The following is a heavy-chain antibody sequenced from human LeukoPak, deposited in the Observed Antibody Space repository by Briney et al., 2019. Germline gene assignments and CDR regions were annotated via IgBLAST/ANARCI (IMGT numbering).Heavy chain of an antibody. Sequence: GGSLRLSCAASGFTFDDYGMSWVRQAPGKGLEWVPGINWNGGSTGYADSVKGRFTISRDNAKNSLYLQMNSLRAEDTALYYCARETQYYYDSIYFDYWGQGTLVTVSS. J-gene: IGHJ4*02. D-gene: IGHD3-22*01. CDR2: INWNGGST. V-gene: IGHV3-20*04. CDR1: GFTFDDYG. CDR3: ARETQYYYDSIYFDY.